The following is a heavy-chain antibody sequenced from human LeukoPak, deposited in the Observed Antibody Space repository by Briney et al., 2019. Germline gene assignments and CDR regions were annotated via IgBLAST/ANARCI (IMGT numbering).Heavy chain of an antibody. CDR3: AREIPCSSSSCLDY. V-gene: IGHV1-2*02. J-gene: IGHJ4*02. D-gene: IGHD2-2*01. CDR1: GYTXTAYY. Sequence: ASVTVSCTASGYTXTAYYMHWVRQAPGQGLEWMGWINTHSGGTNFAQKFQGRVTMTRDTSITTAHMELSRLTSDDTAMYYCAREIPCSSSSCLDYWGQGTLVTVSS. CDR2: INTHSGGT.